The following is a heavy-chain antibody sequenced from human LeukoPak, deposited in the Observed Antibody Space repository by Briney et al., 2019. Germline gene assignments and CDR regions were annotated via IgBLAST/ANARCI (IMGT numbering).Heavy chain of an antibody. Sequence: ASVKVPCKASGYTFTSYGISWVRQAPGQGLEWMGWISAYNGNTNYAQKLQGRVTMTTDTSTSTAYMELRSLRSDDTAVYYCARDLDCSGGSCYGWFDPWGQGTLVTVSS. D-gene: IGHD2-15*01. CDR1: GYTFTSYG. CDR3: ARDLDCSGGSCYGWFDP. CDR2: ISAYNGNT. J-gene: IGHJ5*02. V-gene: IGHV1-18*01.